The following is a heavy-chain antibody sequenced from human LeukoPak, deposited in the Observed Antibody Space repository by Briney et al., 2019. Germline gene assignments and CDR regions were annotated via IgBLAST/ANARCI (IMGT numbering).Heavy chain of an antibody. J-gene: IGHJ6*03. CDR2: IYSGGST. CDR1: GFTVSSNY. CDR3: ARDVLARTGYYYMDV. Sequence: GGSPRLSCAASGFTVSSNYMSWVRQAPGKGLEWVSVIYSGGSTYYADSVKGRFTISGDNSKNTLYLQMNSLRAEDTAVYYCARDVLARTGYYYMDVWGKGTTVTVSS. D-gene: IGHD6-19*01. V-gene: IGHV3-66*02.